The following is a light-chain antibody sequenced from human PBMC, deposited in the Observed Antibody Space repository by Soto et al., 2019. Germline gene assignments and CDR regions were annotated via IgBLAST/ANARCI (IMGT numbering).Light chain of an antibody. CDR2: EVS. Sequence: QSALTQPASVSGSPGQSITISCTGTSSDVGGYNYVSWYQQHPGKAPKLMISEVSNRPSGVPDRFSGSKSGNTASLTISGLQAEDEADYYCSSYTSSITLVFGGGTKLTVL. CDR1: SSDVGGYNY. CDR3: SSYTSSITLV. V-gene: IGLV2-14*01. J-gene: IGLJ2*01.